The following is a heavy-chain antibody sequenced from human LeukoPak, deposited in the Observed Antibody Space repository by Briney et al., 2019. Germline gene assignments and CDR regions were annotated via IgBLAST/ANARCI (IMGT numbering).Heavy chain of an antibody. CDR1: GGTFSSYA. Sequence: SVKVSCKASGGTFSSYAISWVRQAPGQGLEWMGAIIPIFGTANYAQKFQGRVTITADESTSTAYMELSSLRSEDTAVYYCARGYCSGGSCYADAFDIWGQGTMVTVSS. J-gene: IGHJ3*02. CDR3: ARGYCSGGSCYADAFDI. V-gene: IGHV1-69*13. CDR2: IIPIFGTA. D-gene: IGHD2-15*01.